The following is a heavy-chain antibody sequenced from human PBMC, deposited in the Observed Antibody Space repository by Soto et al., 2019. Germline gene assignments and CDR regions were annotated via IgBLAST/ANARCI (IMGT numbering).Heavy chain of an antibody. V-gene: IGHV4-4*07. J-gene: IGHJ5*02. CDR3: ARGQRCHDWFDP. CDR2: IYSSGNT. Sequence: SETVSLTCSVSGGTISVYYWTWIRQPAGKGLEWIGRIYSSGNTKYNPSLQSRVTMSLDTSNNQFSLRLTSVTAADTAVYYCARGQRCHDWFDPSGQGTLVTVSS. CDR1: GGTISVYY.